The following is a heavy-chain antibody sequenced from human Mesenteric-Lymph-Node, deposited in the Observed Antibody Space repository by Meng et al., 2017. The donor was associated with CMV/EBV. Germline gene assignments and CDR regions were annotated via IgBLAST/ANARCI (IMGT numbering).Heavy chain of an antibody. Sequence: LTGTVSGGSNNRGGYYWSWIRQHPGKGLEWIGYIYYSGSTYYNPSLKSRVTISVDTSKNQFSLKLSSVTAADTAVYYCARDLRYGSGTWGQGTLVTVSS. V-gene: IGHV4-31*03. CDR1: GGSNNRGGYY. CDR2: IYYSGST. D-gene: IGHD3-10*01. J-gene: IGHJ4*02. CDR3: ARDLRYGSGT.